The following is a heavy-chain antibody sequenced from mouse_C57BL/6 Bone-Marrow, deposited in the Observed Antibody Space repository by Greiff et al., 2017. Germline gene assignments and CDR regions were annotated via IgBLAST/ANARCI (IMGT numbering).Heavy chain of an antibody. V-gene: IGHV1-7*01. J-gene: IGHJ3*01. CDR3: AQYGSSYAGFAY. Sequence: VQLQQSGAELAKPGASVKLSCKASGYTFTSYWMHWVKQRPGQGLEWIGYINPYSGNTKYNQKFKDKATLTADKSSSTAYMQLSSLTYEDAAVYYCAQYGSSYAGFAYWGQGTVVTVAA. CDR2: INPYSGNT. CDR1: GYTFTSYW. D-gene: IGHD1-1*01.